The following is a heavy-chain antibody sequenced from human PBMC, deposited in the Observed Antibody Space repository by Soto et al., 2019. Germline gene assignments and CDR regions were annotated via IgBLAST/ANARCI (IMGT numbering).Heavy chain of an antibody. J-gene: IGHJ6*03. CDR1: GYTFTSYA. Sequence: ASAKVSCKASGYTFTSYAMHWVRQAPGQRLEWMGWINAGNGNTKYSQKFQGRVTITRDTSASTAYMELSSLRSEDTAVYYCAGPSVLRFLEWSPHTYYMDVWGKGTTVTVSS. V-gene: IGHV1-3*01. CDR2: INAGNGNT. D-gene: IGHD3-3*01. CDR3: AGPSVLRFLEWSPHTYYMDV.